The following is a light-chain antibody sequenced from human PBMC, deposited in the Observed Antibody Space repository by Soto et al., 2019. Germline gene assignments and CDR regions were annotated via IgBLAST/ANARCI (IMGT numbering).Light chain of an antibody. CDR3: SSYTGTYTWV. CDR1: RRDVGGYNY. CDR2: EVT. J-gene: IGLJ3*02. V-gene: IGLV2-14*01. Sequence: QSALTQPASVSGSPGQSITISCTGTRRDVGGYNYVSWYQQYPGKSPKLLIYEVTHRPSGVSNRFSGSKSGNTASLTISGLQAEDEADYYCSSYTGTYTWVFGGGTKLTVL.